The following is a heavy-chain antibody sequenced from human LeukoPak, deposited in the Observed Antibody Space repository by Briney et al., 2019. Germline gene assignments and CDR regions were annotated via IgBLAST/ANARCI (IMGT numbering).Heavy chain of an antibody. J-gene: IGHJ6*02. CDR1: GFSFSNYG. Sequence: GRSLRLSCAASGFSFSNYGMHWVRQAPGKGLEWVALLVYDGFYKYYADSVKGRFTISRDDSTNTVYLHLSSLRAEDTAVYYCAKDLIARVRGSPMDVWGQGTRVIVSS. CDR2: LVYDGFYK. D-gene: IGHD3-10*01. V-gene: IGHV3-30*18. CDR3: AKDLIARVRGSPMDV.